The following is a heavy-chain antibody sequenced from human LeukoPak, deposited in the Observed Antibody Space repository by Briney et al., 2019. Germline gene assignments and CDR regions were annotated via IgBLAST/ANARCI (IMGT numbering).Heavy chain of an antibody. CDR2: INPSGGST. J-gene: IGHJ4*02. Sequence: RASVKVSCKASGCTFTSYYMHWVRQAPGQGLEWMGIINPSGGSTSYAQKFQGRVTMTRDTSTSTVYMELSSLRSEDTAVYYCARDTNPSSSSGYYGSGSYYNPLDYWGQGTLVTVSS. V-gene: IGHV1-46*03. D-gene: IGHD3-10*01. CDR1: GCTFTSYY. CDR3: ARDTNPSSSSGYYGSGSYYNPLDY.